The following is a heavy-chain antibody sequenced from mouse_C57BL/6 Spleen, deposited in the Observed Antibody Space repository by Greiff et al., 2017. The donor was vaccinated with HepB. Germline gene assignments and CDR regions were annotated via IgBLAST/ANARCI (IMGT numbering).Heavy chain of an antibody. J-gene: IGHJ4*01. CDR2: IDHSDSYT. Sequence: QVQLQQPGAELVKPGASVKLSCKASGYTFTSYWMQWVKQRPGQGLEWIGEIDHSDSYTNYNQKFKGKATLTVDKSSSTAYMQLSSLTSEDSAVYYCASPKGAGAMDYWGQGTSVTVSS. V-gene: IGHV1-50*01. CDR1: GYTFTSYW. CDR3: ASPKGAGAMDY.